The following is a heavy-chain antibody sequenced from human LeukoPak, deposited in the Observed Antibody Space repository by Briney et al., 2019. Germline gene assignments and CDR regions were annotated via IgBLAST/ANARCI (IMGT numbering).Heavy chain of an antibody. J-gene: IGHJ4*02. CDR3: AKFRAYGDYDY. V-gene: IGHV3-30*18. Sequence: GGSLRLSCAAYGFTFSSYGMHWVRQAPGKGLEWVAVISYDGSNKYYADSVKGRFTISRDNSKNTLYLQMNSLRAEDTAVYYCAKFRAYGDYDYWGQGTLVTVSS. CDR1: GFTFSSYG. CDR2: ISYDGSNK. D-gene: IGHD4-17*01.